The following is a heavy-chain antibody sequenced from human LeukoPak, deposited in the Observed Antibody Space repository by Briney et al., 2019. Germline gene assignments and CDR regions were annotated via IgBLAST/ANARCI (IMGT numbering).Heavy chain of an antibody. CDR3: ARDWNGQDYDTWL. Sequence: PGGSLRLSCVASGFTYINYWMIWVRQTPGKGLEWVGNIKQDGSEENYVDSVKGRFSISIDNAKNSVYLQMNSLRGEDTALYYCARDWNGQDYDTWLWGQGTQVTVSS. CDR2: IKQDGSEE. J-gene: IGHJ4*02. CDR1: GFTYINYW. V-gene: IGHV3-7*01. D-gene: IGHD3-3*01.